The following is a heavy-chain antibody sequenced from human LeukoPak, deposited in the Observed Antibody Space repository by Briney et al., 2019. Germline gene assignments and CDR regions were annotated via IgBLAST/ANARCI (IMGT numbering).Heavy chain of an antibody. CDR1: GASISGGTYY. CDR2: IYYTGST. CDR3: ARRGGSGRAFDY. D-gene: IGHD1-26*01. Sequence: PSEALSLTCSVSGASISGGTYYWGWIRQPPGKGLEWIGSIYYTGSTYDNPSLKSRVTISVDTSKNQFSLKLSSVTAADTAVYYCARRGGSGRAFDYWGQGTLVTVSS. J-gene: IGHJ4*02. V-gene: IGHV4-39*01.